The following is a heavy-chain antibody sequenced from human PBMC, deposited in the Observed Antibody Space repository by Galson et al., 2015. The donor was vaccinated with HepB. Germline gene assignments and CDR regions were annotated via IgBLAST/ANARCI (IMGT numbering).Heavy chain of an antibody. CDR1: GFTFSSYG. D-gene: IGHD6-13*01. CDR2: ISYDGSNK. J-gene: IGHJ4*02. CDR3: AKGGPAAAALYYFDY. V-gene: IGHV3-30*18. Sequence: SLRLSCAAPGFTFSSYGMHWVRQAPGKGLEWVAVISYDGSNKYYADSVKGRFTISRDNSKNTLYLQMNSLRAEDTAVYYCAKGGPAAAALYYFDYWGQGTLVTVSS.